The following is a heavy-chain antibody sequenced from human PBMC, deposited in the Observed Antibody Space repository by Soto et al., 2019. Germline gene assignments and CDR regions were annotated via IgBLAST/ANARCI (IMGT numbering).Heavy chain of an antibody. V-gene: IGHV4-59*01. CDR1: GGSISSYY. J-gene: IGHJ4*02. Sequence: SETLSLTCTVSGGSISSYYWSWIRQPPGKGLEWIGYIYYSGSTNYNPSLKSRVTISVDTSKNQFSMKLSSVTAEDTAVYYCERVGNNNSLNDYGDYEEVRFDYWGQGTLVTVSP. D-gene: IGHD4-17*01. CDR3: ERVGNNNSLNDYGDYEEVRFDY. CDR2: IYYSGST.